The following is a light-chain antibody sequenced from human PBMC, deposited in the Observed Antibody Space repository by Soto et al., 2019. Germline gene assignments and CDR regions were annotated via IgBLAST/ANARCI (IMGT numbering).Light chain of an antibody. CDR3: KQSYNSPQS. V-gene: IGKV1-39*01. CDR1: QTIMTY. Sequence: EIKMTQSPSFMSPSVRNDITITSRASQTIMTYLNWYQLKPGKPTRLLIYAASSLQSGVPSRFSGSGSGTDFTLTISSLQPEEFATYSCKQSYNSPQSFGRGTKVDIK. J-gene: IGKJ4*01. CDR2: AAS.